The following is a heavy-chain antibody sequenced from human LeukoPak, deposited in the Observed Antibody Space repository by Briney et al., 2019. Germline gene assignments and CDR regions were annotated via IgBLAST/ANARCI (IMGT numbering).Heavy chain of an antibody. CDR3: ASSPYYGDSEGY. CDR2: IYYSGST. Sequence: SETLSLTCTVSGGSISSGDYYWSWIRQPPGKGLEWIGYIYYSGSTYYNPSLKSRVTISVDTSKNQFSLKLSSVTAADTAVYYCASSPYYGDSEGYWGQGTLVTVSS. J-gene: IGHJ4*02. D-gene: IGHD4-17*01. CDR1: GGSISSGDYY. V-gene: IGHV4-30-4*01.